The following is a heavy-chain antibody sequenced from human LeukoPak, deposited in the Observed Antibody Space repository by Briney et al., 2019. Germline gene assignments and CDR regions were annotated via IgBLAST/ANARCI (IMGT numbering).Heavy chain of an antibody. CDR1: GFTSSSYW. Sequence: GGSLRLSCAASGFTSSSYWMSWVRQAPGKGLEWVANIKQDGSEKYYVDSVKGRFTISRDNAKNSLYLKMNSLRAEDTAVYYCARDRGSSGWYEFDYWGQGTLVTVSS. D-gene: IGHD6-19*01. J-gene: IGHJ4*02. CDR3: ARDRGSSGWYEFDY. CDR2: IKQDGSEK. V-gene: IGHV3-7*01.